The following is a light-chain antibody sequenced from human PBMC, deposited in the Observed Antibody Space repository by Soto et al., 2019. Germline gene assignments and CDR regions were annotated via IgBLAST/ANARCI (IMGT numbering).Light chain of an antibody. V-gene: IGLV1-40*01. Sequence: QYALTQPPSVSGAPGQRVTISCTGSSSNIGAGYDVHWYQQLPGTAPKLLIYGNSHRPSGVPDRFSGSKSGTSASLAITGLQAGDEADYYCQSYDSSLSGWVFGGGTKLTVL. CDR2: GNS. CDR1: SSNIGAGYD. CDR3: QSYDSSLSGWV. J-gene: IGLJ3*02.